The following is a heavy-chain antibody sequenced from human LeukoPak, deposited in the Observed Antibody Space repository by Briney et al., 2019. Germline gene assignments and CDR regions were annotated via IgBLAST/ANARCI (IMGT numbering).Heavy chain of an antibody. CDR3: ARENYYDSSGYYSYYCYMDV. J-gene: IGHJ6*03. CDR2: TSAYNGNT. V-gene: IGHV1-18*01. CDR1: GYTFTSYG. D-gene: IGHD3-22*01. Sequence: GASVKVSCKASGYTFTSYGISWVRQAPGQGLEWMGWTSAYNGNTNYAQKLQGRVTMTTDTSTSTAYMELRSLRSDDTAVYYCARENYYDSSGYYSYYCYMDVWGKGTTVTVSS.